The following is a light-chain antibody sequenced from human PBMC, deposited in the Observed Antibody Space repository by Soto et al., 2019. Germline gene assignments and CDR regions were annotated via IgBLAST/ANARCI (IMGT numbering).Light chain of an antibody. CDR1: QSVSSN. CDR2: GAS. V-gene: IGKV3-15*01. J-gene: IGKJ1*01. CDR3: QQFYNWPRT. Sequence: EIVMTQSPGTLSVSPGERATLSCRASQSVSSNLAWYQQKPGQAPRLLIYGASTRATGIPAWFSGSGSETEFTLTISSLQSEDFAVYYCQQFYNWPRTFGQGTKVEIK.